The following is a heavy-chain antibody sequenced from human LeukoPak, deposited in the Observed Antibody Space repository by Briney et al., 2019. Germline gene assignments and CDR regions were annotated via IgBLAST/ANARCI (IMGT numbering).Heavy chain of an antibody. V-gene: IGHV4-38-2*02. Sequence: ASETLSLTCTVSGYSISRGYFWGWIRQPAGKGLEWIGRIYTSGSTYYNPSLKSRVTISVDTSKNQFSLKLSSVTAADTAAYYCAREHCSGGSCYSIYYYYYMDVWGKGTTVTVSS. CDR1: GYSISRGYF. CDR3: AREHCSGGSCYSIYYYYYMDV. CDR2: IYTSGST. J-gene: IGHJ6*03. D-gene: IGHD2-15*01.